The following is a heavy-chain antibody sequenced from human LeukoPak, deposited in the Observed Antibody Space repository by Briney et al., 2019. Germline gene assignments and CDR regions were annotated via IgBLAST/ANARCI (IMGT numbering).Heavy chain of an antibody. CDR1: GFTFSSYW. V-gene: IGHV3-7*01. CDR3: ASNYGSGSYVVNFDY. CDR2: IKQDGSEK. J-gene: IGHJ4*02. Sequence: GGSLRLSCAASGFTFSSYWMSWVRQAPGKGLEWVANIKQDGSEKYYVDSVKGRFTISRDNAKNSLYLQMNSLRAEDTAVYYCASNYGSGSYVVNFDYWAREPWSPSPQ. D-gene: IGHD3-10*01.